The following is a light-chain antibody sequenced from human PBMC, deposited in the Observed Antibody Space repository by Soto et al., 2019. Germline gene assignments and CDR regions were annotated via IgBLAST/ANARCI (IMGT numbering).Light chain of an antibody. CDR1: QTVLYNSNNKNY. V-gene: IGKV4-1*01. J-gene: IGKJ4*01. CDR2: WAS. CDR3: QQYYSTPLT. Sequence: DIVMTQSPDSLAVSLGERATINCKSSQTVLYNSNNKNYLAWYQQKPGQPPRLLIYWASSRESGVPDRFSGSGSGTEFTLTISSLQAEDVAVYYCQQYYSTPLTFGGGTKVEI.